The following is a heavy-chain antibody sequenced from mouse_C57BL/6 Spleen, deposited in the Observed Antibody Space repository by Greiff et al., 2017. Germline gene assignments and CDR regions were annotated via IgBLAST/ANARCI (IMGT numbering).Heavy chain of an antibody. Sequence: EVQLQQSGPELVKPGASVKISCKASGYSFTGYYMNWVKQSPEKSLEWIGEINPSTGGTTYNQKFKAKATLTVDKSSSTAYMQLKSLTSEDSAVYYCAREGLTGNFDYWGKGTTLTVAS. CDR3: AREGLTGNFDY. CDR2: INPSTGGT. V-gene: IGHV1-42*01. CDR1: GYSFTGYY. D-gene: IGHD4-1*01. J-gene: IGHJ2*01.